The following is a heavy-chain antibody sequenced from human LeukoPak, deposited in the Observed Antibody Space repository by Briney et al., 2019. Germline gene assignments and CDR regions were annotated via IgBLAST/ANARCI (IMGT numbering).Heavy chain of an antibody. J-gene: IGHJ6*03. CDR2: INHSGST. D-gene: IGHD6-13*01. V-gene: IGHV4-34*01. Sequence: GSLRLSCAASGFTFSSYEMYWVRQAPGKGLEWIGEINHSGSTNYNPSLKSRVTISVDTSKNQFSLKLSSVTAADTAVYYCARGLSYSSSWYDYYYYMDVWGKGTTVTVSS. CDR3: ARGLSYSSSWYDYYYYMDV. CDR1: GFTFSSYE.